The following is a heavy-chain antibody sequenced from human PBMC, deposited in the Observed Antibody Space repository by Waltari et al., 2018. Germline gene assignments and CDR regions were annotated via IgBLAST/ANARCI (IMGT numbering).Heavy chain of an antibody. CDR3: AREMALDSHAYDF. D-gene: IGHD2-8*01. Sequence: QVQLVESGGGVVQPGRSLRLPCTASGFQFRRPAMYWVRQAPGEGLQCVAVISSDGSGKYYADSVKGRFTVSRDNSMNIVSLHIDSLRVDDTAVYYCAREMALDSHAYDFWGQGTLVTVSS. CDR2: ISSDGSGK. J-gene: IGHJ4*02. V-gene: IGHV3-30-3*01. CDR1: GFQFRRPA.